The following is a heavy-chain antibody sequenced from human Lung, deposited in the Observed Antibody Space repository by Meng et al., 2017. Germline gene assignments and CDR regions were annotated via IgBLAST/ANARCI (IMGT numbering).Heavy chain of an antibody. J-gene: IGHJ4*02. CDR3: ARGRVVVAATPSDY. D-gene: IGHD2-15*01. CDR2: ISSSSA. Sequence: EVQLVESGGGLVKPGGALRLSGAASGCTFSSYSMNWVRQAPGKGLEWVSSISSSSAYADSVKGRFTISRDNAKNSLYLQMNSLRAEDTAVYYCARGRVVVAATPSDYWGQGTLVTVSS. CDR1: GCTFSSYS. V-gene: IGHV3-21*01.